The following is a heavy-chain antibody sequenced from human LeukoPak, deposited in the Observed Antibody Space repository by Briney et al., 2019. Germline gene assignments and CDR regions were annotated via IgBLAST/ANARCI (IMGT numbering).Heavy chain of an antibody. Sequence: ASVKVSCKASVYTFTSYDINWVRQATGQGLEWMGWMNPNSGNTAYAQKFQGRVTMSRDTSISTAYMELSSLRSEDTAVYYCARLQKYSRPLDYWGQGTLVTVSS. CDR2: MNPNSGNT. CDR3: ARLQKYSRPLDY. D-gene: IGHD6-6*01. CDR1: VYTFTSYD. J-gene: IGHJ4*02. V-gene: IGHV1-8*01.